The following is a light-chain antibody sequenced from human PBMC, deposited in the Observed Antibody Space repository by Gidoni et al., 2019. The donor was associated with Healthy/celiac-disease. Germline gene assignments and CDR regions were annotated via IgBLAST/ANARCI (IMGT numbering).Light chain of an antibody. Sequence: EIVWTQSPGTLSLSPGERATPSCMSSQSVSSSYLAWYQQKPGQAPMLLIYGASSRATGIPDRCSGSGSGTDFTLTISRLEPEDFAVYYCKQWENTFGQGTKLEIK. CDR3: KQWENT. J-gene: IGKJ2*01. V-gene: IGKV3-20*01. CDR1: QSVSSSY. CDR2: GAS.